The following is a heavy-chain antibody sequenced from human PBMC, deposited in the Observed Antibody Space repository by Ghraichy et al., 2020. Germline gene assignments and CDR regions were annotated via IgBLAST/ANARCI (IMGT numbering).Heavy chain of an antibody. D-gene: IGHD4-17*01. CDR2: ISSSGSTI. J-gene: IGHJ6*02. CDR3: ARDDYGDLFYGMDV. V-gene: IGHV3-48*03. CDR1: GFTFSSYE. Sequence: GGSLRLSCAASGFTFSSYEMNWVRQAPGKGLEWVSYISSSGSTIYYADSVKGRFTISRDNAKNSLYLQMNSLRAEDTAVYYCARDDYGDLFYGMDVWGQGTTVTVSS.